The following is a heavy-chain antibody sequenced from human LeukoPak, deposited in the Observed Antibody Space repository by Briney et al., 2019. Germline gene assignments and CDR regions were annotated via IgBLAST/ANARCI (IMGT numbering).Heavy chain of an antibody. J-gene: IGHJ4*02. CDR3: ASRSTTGGSWDY. V-gene: IGHV4-61*01. CDR1: GGSISSGSYY. Sequence: PSQTLSLTCTVSGGSISSGSYYWSWIRQPPGKGLEWIGYIYYSGSTNYNPSLKSRVTISVDTSKNQFSLKLSSVTAADTAVYYCASRSTTGGSWDYWGQGILVTVSS. CDR2: IYYSGST. D-gene: IGHD1-1*01.